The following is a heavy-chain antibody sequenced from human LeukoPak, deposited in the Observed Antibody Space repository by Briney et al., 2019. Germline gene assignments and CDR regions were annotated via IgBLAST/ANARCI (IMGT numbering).Heavy chain of an antibody. J-gene: IGHJ6*03. V-gene: IGHV3-48*01. CDR3: GRDTGGGELMSYYYYYMDV. CDR1: GFTFSSYS. CDR2: ISSSSSTI. Sequence: PGGSLRLSCAASGFTFSSYSMNWVRQAPGKGLEWVSYISSSSSTIYYADSVKGRFTISRDNAKNLLYLHMNSLRAEDTAVYDSGRDTGGGELMSYYYYYMDVWGKGTTVTVSS. D-gene: IGHD1-26*01.